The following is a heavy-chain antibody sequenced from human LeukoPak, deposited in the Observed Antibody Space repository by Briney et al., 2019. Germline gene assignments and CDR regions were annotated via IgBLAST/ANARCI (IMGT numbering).Heavy chain of an antibody. D-gene: IGHD3-22*01. Sequence: GGSLRLSCAGSGFTFSTYAMSWVRQAPGKGLEWVSSISDNGYTTYYADSVRGRFTISRDNSKNTVYLQMIGLRGEATAVYFCARDYYDSSGYYDAAPLDSWGQGTLVTVFS. CDR1: GFTFSTYA. CDR3: ARDYYDSSGYYDAAPLDS. V-gene: IGHV3-23*01. CDR2: ISDNGYTT. J-gene: IGHJ4*02.